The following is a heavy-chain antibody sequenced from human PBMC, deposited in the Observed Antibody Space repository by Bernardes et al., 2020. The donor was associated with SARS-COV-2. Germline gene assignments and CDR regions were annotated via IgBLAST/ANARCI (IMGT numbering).Heavy chain of an antibody. Sequence: GGSLRLSCAASGFTFRSSGMHWVRKAPGKGLEWVAVIWYDGSNKYYADSVKGRFTISRDNSKNTLYLQMNSLRAEDTAVYYCAREAPSDFWSGYYGEGGDYWGQGTLVTVSS. CDR2: IWYDGSNK. D-gene: IGHD3-3*01. CDR1: GFTFRSSG. CDR3: AREAPSDFWSGYYGEGGDY. V-gene: IGHV3-33*01. J-gene: IGHJ4*02.